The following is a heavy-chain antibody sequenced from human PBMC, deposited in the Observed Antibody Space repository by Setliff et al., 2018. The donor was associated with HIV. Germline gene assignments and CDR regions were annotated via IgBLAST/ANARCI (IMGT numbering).Heavy chain of an antibody. V-gene: IGHV4-61*08. CDR1: GGSISSGGYY. Sequence: SETLSLTCTVSGGSISSGGYYWSWIRQPPGKGLEWIGYIYYSGSTNYNPSLKSRVTISLDTSKNQFSLRLTSVTAADTAVYYCARYLFCGGDCYSGFDYWGQGTLVTVSS. J-gene: IGHJ4*02. CDR2: IYYSGST. D-gene: IGHD2-21*02. CDR3: ARYLFCGGDCYSGFDY.